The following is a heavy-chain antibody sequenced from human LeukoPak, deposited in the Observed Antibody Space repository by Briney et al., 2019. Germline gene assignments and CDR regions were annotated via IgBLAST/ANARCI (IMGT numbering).Heavy chain of an antibody. CDR1: GGTISSGGYS. CDR2: IYHSGST. V-gene: IGHV4-30-2*01. D-gene: IGHD6-13*01. Sequence: SETLSLTCAVSGGTISSGGYSWSWIRQPQGQGLEWIGYIYHSGSTNYNPSLKSRVTISVDTSKNQFSLKLSSVTAADTAVYYCARVGAAAGSYYYYGMDVWGQGTTVTVSS. CDR3: ARVGAAAGSYYYYGMDV. J-gene: IGHJ6*02.